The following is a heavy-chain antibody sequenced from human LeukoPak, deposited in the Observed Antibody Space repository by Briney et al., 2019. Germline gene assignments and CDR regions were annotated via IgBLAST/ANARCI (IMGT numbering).Heavy chain of an antibody. J-gene: IGHJ4*02. D-gene: IGHD5-12*01. CDR2: SSPSGHST. CDR3: AINFTGESGYSGY. V-gene: IGHV3-21*06. Sequence: GGSLRLSCVASGFTFSSYTMYWVRQTPGEGREGVSSSSPSGHSTYHAPSVKGRFTISRDNGKNSVHLQMNRLRAEDTAMYFCAINFTGESGYSGYWGQGTLVTVSS. CDR1: GFTFSSYT.